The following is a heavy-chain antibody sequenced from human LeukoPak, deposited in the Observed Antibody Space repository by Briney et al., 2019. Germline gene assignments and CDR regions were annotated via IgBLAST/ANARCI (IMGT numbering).Heavy chain of an antibody. Sequence: PGESLKISCKGSGYTFTTYWIGWVRQMPGKGLEWMGIIYPGDSDPRYSPSFQGQVTISADKSISTAYLQWSSLKASDSAMYYCVRHGLGSSWFGFDYWGQGTPATVSS. D-gene: IGHD6-13*01. V-gene: IGHV5-51*01. CDR3: VRHGLGSSWFGFDY. J-gene: IGHJ4*02. CDR2: IYPGDSDP. CDR1: GYTFTTYW.